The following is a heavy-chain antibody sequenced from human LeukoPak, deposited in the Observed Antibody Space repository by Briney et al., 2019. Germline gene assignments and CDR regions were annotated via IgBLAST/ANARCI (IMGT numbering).Heavy chain of an antibody. CDR1: GGSISSGDYY. J-gene: IGHJ4*02. CDR2: IYYSGST. V-gene: IGHV4-61*08. Sequence: SETLSLTCTVSGGSISSGDYYWSWIRQPPGKGLEWIGYIYYSGSTNYNPSLKSRVTISVDTSKNQFSLKLSSVTAADTAVYYCARDPRCTNGVCYYFDYWGQGTLVTVSS. D-gene: IGHD2-8*01. CDR3: ARDPRCTNGVCYYFDY.